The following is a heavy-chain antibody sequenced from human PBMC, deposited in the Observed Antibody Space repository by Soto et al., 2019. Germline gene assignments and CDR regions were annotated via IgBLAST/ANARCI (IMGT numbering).Heavy chain of an antibody. CDR1: GFSLSTSAVG. CDR3: AHGSGWLSDY. J-gene: IGHJ4*02. Sequence: QITLKESGPTLLKPTQTLTLTCTFSGFSLSTSAVGVNWIRQPPGKALEWLALIYWNDDKHYTPSLSGRLTITKATSKNQVVLTMTNMNPVDTATYYCAHGSGWLSDYWGQGIRVTVSS. CDR2: IYWNDDK. V-gene: IGHV2-5*01. D-gene: IGHD6-19*01.